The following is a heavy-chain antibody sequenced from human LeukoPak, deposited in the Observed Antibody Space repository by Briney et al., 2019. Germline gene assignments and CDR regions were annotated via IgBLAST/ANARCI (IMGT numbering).Heavy chain of an antibody. CDR1: GGSFSGYY. CDR2: IYYSGST. Sequence: SETLSLTCAVYGGSFSGYYWSWIRQHPGKGLEWIGYIYYSGSTYYNPSLKSRVTISVDTSKNQFSLKLSSVTAADTAVYYCARRVRMAYYYYYGMDVWGQGTRVTVSS. CDR3: ARRVRMAYYYYYGMDV. V-gene: IGHV4-34*01. J-gene: IGHJ6*02. D-gene: IGHD1-1*01.